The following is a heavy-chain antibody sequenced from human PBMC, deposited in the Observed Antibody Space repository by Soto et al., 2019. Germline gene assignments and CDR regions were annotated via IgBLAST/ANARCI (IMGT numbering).Heavy chain of an antibody. CDR1: GGSISSSSYY. CDR3: ASRGSSSWYGY. CDR2: IYYSGST. Sequence: QLQLQESGPGLVKPSETLSLTCTVSGGSISSSSYYWGWIRQPPGKGLEWIGSIYYSGSTYYNPSLKGRXTXSXXTSTNQFSLQLSSVTAADTAVYYCASRGSSSWYGYWGQGTLVTVSS. V-gene: IGHV4-39*01. D-gene: IGHD6-13*01. J-gene: IGHJ4*02.